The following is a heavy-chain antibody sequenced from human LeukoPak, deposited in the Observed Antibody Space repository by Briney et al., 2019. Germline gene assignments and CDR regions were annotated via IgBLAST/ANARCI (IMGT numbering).Heavy chain of an antibody. Sequence: GGSLRLSRVGSGFTFSSYWMTWVRQAPGKGLEWVANIKDDGSEKYSVDSVKGRFTISRDNAKNLLYLQMSSLRAEDTAVYYCARARIDYWGQGTLVTVSS. J-gene: IGHJ4*02. V-gene: IGHV3-7*04. CDR1: GFTFSSYW. D-gene: IGHD1-14*01. CDR2: IKDDGSEK. CDR3: ARARIDY.